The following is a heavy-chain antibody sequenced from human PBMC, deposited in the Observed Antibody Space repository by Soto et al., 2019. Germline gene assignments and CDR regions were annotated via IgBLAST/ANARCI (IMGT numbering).Heavy chain of an antibody. D-gene: IGHD3-22*01. V-gene: IGHV1-69*13. CDR2: IIPIFGTA. CDR3: ARGYYYDSGTDY. Sequence: ASVKVSCKASGGTFSSYAISWVRQAPGQGLEWMGGIIPIFGTANYAQKFQGRVTITADESTSTAYMELSSLRSEDTAVYYCARGYYYDSGTDYWGQGTLVTVSS. CDR1: GGTFSSYA. J-gene: IGHJ4*02.